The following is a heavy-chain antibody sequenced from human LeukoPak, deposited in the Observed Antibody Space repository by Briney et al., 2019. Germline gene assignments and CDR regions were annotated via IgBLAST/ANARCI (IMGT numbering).Heavy chain of an antibody. V-gene: IGHV4-59*01. CDR3: ASGYRDGPFDY. Sequence: SETLSLTCTVSGDSITSFYWSWIRQPPGKGLEWIGFIYYTGSTNYNPSVRRRVSMSIDTAKNQFSLRLRSVTAADTAIYYCASGYRDGPFDYWGQGALVIVSS. D-gene: IGHD5-18*01. J-gene: IGHJ4*02. CDR2: IYYTGST. CDR1: GDSITSFY.